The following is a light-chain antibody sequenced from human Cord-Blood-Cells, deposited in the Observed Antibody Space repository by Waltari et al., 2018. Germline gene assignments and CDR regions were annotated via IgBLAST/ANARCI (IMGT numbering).Light chain of an antibody. V-gene: IGLV1-40*01. CDR3: QSYDSSLSGSRV. CDR2: GNS. CDR1: SSNIGAGYA. J-gene: IGLJ3*02. Sequence: QSVLTQPPSVSGAPGQRVTISCTGSSSNIGAGYAVQWYQQRPGHAPKLLIYGNSNRPSGFPDRFSGSKSGTSASLAITGLQAEDEADYYCQSYDSSLSGSRVFGGGTKLTVL.